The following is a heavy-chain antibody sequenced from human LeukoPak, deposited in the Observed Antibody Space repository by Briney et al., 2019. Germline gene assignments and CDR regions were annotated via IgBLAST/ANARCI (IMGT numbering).Heavy chain of an antibody. D-gene: IGHD3-22*01. CDR3: ARVLPPYDSSGYYPFDY. V-gene: IGHV1-18*01. Sequence: ASVKVSCKASGGTFSSYAISWVRQAPGQGLEWMGWISAYNGNTNYAQKLQGRVTMTTDTSTSTAYMELRSLRSDDTAVYYCARVLPPYDSSGYYPFDYWGQGTLVTVSS. J-gene: IGHJ4*02. CDR2: ISAYNGNT. CDR1: GGTFSSYA.